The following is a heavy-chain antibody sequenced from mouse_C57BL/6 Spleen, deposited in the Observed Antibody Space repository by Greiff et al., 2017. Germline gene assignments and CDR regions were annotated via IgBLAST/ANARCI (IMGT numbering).Heavy chain of an antibody. CDR2: IRSGGSYT. V-gene: IGHV5-6*01. CDR3: ARQGDYGSFYWYFDV. J-gene: IGHJ1*03. Sequence: EVKLMESGGDLVKPGGSLKLSCAASGFTFSSYGMSWVRQTPDKRLEWVATIRSGGSYTYYPDSVKGRFTISRDNAKNTLYLQMSSLRSEDTAMYYCARQGDYGSFYWYFDVWGTGTTVTVSS. D-gene: IGHD1-1*01. CDR1: GFTFSSYG.